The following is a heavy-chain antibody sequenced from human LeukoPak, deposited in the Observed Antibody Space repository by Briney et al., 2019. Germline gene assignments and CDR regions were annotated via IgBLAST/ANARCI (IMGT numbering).Heavy chain of an antibody. CDR1: GGTFSSYA. J-gene: IGHJ6*02. V-gene: IGHV1-69*13. CDR3: ARDPGEQQLDGMDV. CDR2: IIPIFGTA. Sequence: SVKVSCKASGGTFSSYAISWVRRAPGQGLEWMGGIIPIFGTANYAQKFQGRVTITADESTSTAYMELSSLRSEDTAVYYCARDPGEQQLDGMDVWGQGTTVTVPS. D-gene: IGHD6-13*01.